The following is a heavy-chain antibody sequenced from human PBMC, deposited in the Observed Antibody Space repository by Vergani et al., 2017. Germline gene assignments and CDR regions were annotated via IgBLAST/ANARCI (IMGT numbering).Heavy chain of an antibody. Sequence: QVQLVQSGAEVKKPGASVKVSCKASGYTFTSYGISWVRQAPGQGLEWMGWISAYNGNTNYAQRLQGRVTMTTDTSTSTAYMGLRSLTSEDTAVYYCARDVAARYYYYMDVWGKGTMVTVSS. J-gene: IGHJ6*03. D-gene: IGHD6-6*01. CDR2: ISAYNGNT. CDR3: ARDVAARYYYYMDV. CDR1: GYTFTSYG. V-gene: IGHV1-18*01.